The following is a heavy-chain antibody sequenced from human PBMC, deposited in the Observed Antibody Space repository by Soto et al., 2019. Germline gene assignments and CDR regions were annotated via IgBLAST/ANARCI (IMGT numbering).Heavy chain of an antibody. CDR2: LYYGRSA. V-gene: IGHV4-59*01. CDR3: ALRSMAAVPEY. J-gene: IGHJ4*02. Sequence: QVQLQESGPGLVKPSETLSLTCAVSGDSISSYYCMWMRQPPGKGLESIGYLYYGRSANYNPSLKSRVTLSVDTSTNQCSLTLSSMTAADTAVYYCALRSMAAVPEYWGQGTLVTVSS. D-gene: IGHD6-13*01. CDR1: GDSISSYY.